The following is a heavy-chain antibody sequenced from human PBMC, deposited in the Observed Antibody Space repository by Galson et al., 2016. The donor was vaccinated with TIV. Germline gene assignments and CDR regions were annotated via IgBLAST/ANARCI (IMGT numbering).Heavy chain of an antibody. CDR1: GFTFSSYG. CDR2: IGTVGDT. CDR3: ARAPYSGNYYYFDY. J-gene: IGHJ4*02. D-gene: IGHD1-26*01. V-gene: IGHV3-13*01. Sequence: SLRLSCAASGFTFSSYGMHWVRQAAGKGLEWVSGIGTVGDTYYPGSVKGRFSISREDAKNSLYLQMNSPRAGDTAVYYCARAPYSGNYYYFDYWGQGTLVTVTS.